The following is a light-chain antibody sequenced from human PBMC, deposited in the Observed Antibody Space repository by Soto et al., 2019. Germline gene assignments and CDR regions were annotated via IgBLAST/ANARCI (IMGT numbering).Light chain of an antibody. V-gene: IGLV2-8*01. CDR1: SSDVGCYNY. CDR3: SSYAGSHIS. CDR2: EVS. Sequence: QSALTQPPSASGSPGQSVTISCTGTSSDVGCYNYVSWYQQHPGKAPKLMIYEVSKRPSGVPDRFSGSKSGNTASLTVSGLQAEDEADYYCSSYAGSHISFGGGTKLTVL. J-gene: IGLJ2*01.